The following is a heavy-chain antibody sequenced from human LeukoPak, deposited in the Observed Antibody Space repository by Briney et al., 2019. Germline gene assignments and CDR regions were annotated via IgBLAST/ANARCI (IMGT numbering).Heavy chain of an antibody. Sequence: SETLSLTCTVSGGSISSYYWSWIRQPPGRGLEWIGYIYHSGSTYYNPSLKSRVTISVDRSKNQFSLKLSSVTAADTAVYYCARHRGDYYYDSSGYFDYWGQGTLVTVSS. CDR2: IYHSGST. CDR3: ARHRGDYYYDSSGYFDY. V-gene: IGHV4-59*08. CDR1: GGSISSYY. J-gene: IGHJ4*02. D-gene: IGHD3-22*01.